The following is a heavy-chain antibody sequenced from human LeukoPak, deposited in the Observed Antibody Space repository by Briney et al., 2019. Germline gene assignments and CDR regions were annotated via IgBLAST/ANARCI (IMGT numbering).Heavy chain of an antibody. CDR1: GFTFDDYA. J-gene: IGHJ4*02. Sequence: GGSLRLSCAASGFTFDDYAMHWVRQAPGKGLEWVSGISWNSGSIGYADSVKGRFTISRDNAKNSLYLQMNSLRAEDTALYYCAKDKXXLXSSWLFDYWGQGTLVTVS. CDR2: ISWNSGSI. CDR3: AKDKXXLXSSWLFDY. V-gene: IGHV3-9*01. D-gene: IGHD6-13*01.